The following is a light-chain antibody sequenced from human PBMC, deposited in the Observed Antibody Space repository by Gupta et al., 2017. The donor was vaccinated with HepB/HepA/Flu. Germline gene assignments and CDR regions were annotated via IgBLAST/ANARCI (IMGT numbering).Light chain of an antibody. CDR3: QQCNNWPLT. CDR1: QSVSSN. V-gene: IGKV3-11*01. CDR2: DAS. J-gene: IGKJ4*01. Sequence: EIVLTQSPATLSLSPGERATLSCWASQSVSSNLAWYQQKPGQAPRLLMYDASNRAAGIPARFSGSGSGTDFTLTISRLEPEDFAVYYCQQCNNWPLTFGGGTKVEIK.